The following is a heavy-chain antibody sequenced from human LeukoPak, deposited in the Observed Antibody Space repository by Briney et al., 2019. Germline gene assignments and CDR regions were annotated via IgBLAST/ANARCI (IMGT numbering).Heavy chain of an antibody. Sequence: PSETLSLTCTVSGGSISSYYWSWIRQPPGKGLEWIGYIYYSGSTNYNPSLKSRVTISVDTSKNQFSLKLSSVTAADTAVYYCARASWGDYAWYFDLWGRGTLVTVSS. CDR2: IYYSGST. D-gene: IGHD4-17*01. CDR3: ARASWGDYAWYFDL. CDR1: GGSISSYY. J-gene: IGHJ2*01. V-gene: IGHV4-59*01.